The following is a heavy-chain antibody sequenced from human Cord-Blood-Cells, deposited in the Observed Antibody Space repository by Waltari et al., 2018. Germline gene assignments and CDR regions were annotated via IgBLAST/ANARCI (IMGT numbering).Heavy chain of an antibody. J-gene: IGHJ4*02. D-gene: IGHD1-26*01. Sequence: EVQLVESGGGLVQPGGSLKLSCAASGFTFSGSAMHWVRQASGKGLEWVGRMRSKANSYETACAGSVKGRFTMSRDDSNNTAYLQMNSLKTEDTAVYYCTLQGGATDYWGQGTLVTVSS. CDR3: TLQGGATDY. CDR1: GFTFSGSA. CDR2: MRSKANSYET. V-gene: IGHV3-73*01.